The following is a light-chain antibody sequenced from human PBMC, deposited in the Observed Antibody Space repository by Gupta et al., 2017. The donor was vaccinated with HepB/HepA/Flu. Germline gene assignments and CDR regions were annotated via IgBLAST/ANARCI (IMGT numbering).Light chain of an antibody. CDR2: SAS. CDR3: QHSTSTPWT. J-gene: IGKJ1*01. V-gene: IGKV1-39*01. Sequence: EIQMNRSPSSLSASVGDRVTITCRASQTIINYLNGYHHKQGKAPSLLIYSASNIQSGVPAWFSGSGARKVSITTISPLQHEVSGTYYHQHSTSTPWTFGRGTKVEI. CDR1: QTIINY.